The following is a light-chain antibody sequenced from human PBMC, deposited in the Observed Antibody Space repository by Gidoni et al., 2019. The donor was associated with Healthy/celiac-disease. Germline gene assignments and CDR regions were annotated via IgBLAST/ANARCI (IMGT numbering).Light chain of an antibody. CDR2: AAS. Sequence: DIQVTQSPSSLSASVGDRVTITCRASQSISSYLNWYQQKPGKAPKLLIYAASSLQSGVPSRFSGSGSGTDFTLTISSLQPEDFATYYCQQSYSTPTFXGXTKVEIK. CDR3: QQSYSTPT. CDR1: QSISSY. V-gene: IGKV1-39*01. J-gene: IGKJ4*01.